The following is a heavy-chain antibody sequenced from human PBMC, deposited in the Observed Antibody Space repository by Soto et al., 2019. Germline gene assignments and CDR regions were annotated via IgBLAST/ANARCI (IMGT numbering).Heavy chain of an antibody. CDR1: GGSINSGDYH. J-gene: IGHJ6*02. CDR3: ARDYRVPIACAMDV. D-gene: IGHD2-21*01. CDR2: INDSGST. V-gene: IGHV4-30-4*08. Sequence: SETLSLTCTVSGGSINSGDYHWSWIRQAPGKGRERIGSINDSGSTYFNPSLKSRIRISVDTSKNQFSLKVTSVTAADTAVYYCARDYRVPIACAMDVCGQGTQVTVSS.